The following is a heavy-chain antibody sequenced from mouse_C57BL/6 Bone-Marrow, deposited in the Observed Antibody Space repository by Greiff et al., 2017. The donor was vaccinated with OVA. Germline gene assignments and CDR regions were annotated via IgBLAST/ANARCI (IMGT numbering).Heavy chain of an antibody. V-gene: IGHV1-4*01. CDR1: GYTFPSYT. D-gene: IGHD1-1*02. Sequence: VQLKQSGAALARPGASVKMSCKASGYTFPSYTMHWVKQRPGQGLEWIGYINPSSGYTTYNQKFKDKATLTADKSSSTAYMQMSSLTSEEAAVYYRAAGWAMDYWCQGTSVTVSS. CDR3: AAGWAMDY. CDR2: INPSSGYT. J-gene: IGHJ4*01.